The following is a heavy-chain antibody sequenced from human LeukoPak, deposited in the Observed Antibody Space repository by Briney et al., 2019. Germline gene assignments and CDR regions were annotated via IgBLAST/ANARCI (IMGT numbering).Heavy chain of an antibody. CDR2: INHSGST. CDR3: ARGFYDSSGYYSLTFDY. CDR1: GGSFSGYY. V-gene: IGHV4-34*01. J-gene: IGHJ4*02. D-gene: IGHD3-22*01. Sequence: PSETLSLTCAVYGGSFSGYYWSWIRQPPGKGLEWIGEINHSGSTNYNPSLKSRVTISVDTSKNQFSLKLSSVTAADTAVYYCARGFYDSSGYYSLTFDYWGQGTLVTVSS.